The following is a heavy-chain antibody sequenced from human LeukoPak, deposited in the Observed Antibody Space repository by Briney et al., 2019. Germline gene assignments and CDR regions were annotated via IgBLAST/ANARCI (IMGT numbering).Heavy chain of an antibody. CDR3: ARGVFVTYDAFDI. CDR1: GYTFTSYG. Sequence: ASVKVSCKASGYTFTSYGISWVRQAPGQGLEWMGIINPSGGSTSYAQKFQGRVTMTRDMSTSTVYMELSSLRSEDTAVYYCARGVFVTYDAFDIWGQGTLVTVSS. D-gene: IGHD2/OR15-2a*01. CDR2: INPSGGST. J-gene: IGHJ3*02. V-gene: IGHV1-46*01.